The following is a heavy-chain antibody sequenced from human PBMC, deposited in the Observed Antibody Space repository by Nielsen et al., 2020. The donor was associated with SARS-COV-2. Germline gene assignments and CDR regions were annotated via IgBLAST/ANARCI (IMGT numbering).Heavy chain of an antibody. Sequence: ETLSLTCAASGFTFSSYSMNWVRQAPGKGLEWVSYISSSSSTIYYADSVKGRFTISRDNAKNSLYLQMNSLRDEDTAVYYCARADYDFWSGYPYYYYYMDVWGKGTTVTVSS. CDR1: GFTFSSYS. CDR2: ISSSSSTI. J-gene: IGHJ6*03. CDR3: ARADYDFWSGYPYYYYYMDV. V-gene: IGHV3-48*02. D-gene: IGHD3-3*01.